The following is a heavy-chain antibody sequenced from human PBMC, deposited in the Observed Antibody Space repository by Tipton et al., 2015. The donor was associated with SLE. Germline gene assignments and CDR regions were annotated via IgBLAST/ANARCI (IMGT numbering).Heavy chain of an antibody. CDR3: ARGPLLDL. V-gene: IGHV4-34*01. D-gene: IGHD5/OR15-5a*01. J-gene: IGHJ2*01. CDR1: GGSFSGYY. Sequence: TLSLTCAVYGGSFSGYYWSWIRQPPGKGLEWIGEINHSGGTNYNPSLKSRVTISVDTSKNQFPLKLSSVTAADTAAYYCARGPLLDLWGRGTLVTVSS. CDR2: INHSGGT.